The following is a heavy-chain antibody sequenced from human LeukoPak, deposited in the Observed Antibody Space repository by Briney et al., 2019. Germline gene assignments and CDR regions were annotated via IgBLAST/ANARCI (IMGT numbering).Heavy chain of an antibody. CDR3: ARDRSGYDFQFNY. CDR1: GGTFSSCA. Sequence: SVKVSCKASGGTFSSCAISWVRQAPGQGLEWMGRIIPILGIANYAQKFQGRVTITADKSTSTAYMELSSLRSEDTAVYYCARDRSGYDFQFNYWGQGTLVTVSS. CDR2: IIPILGIA. D-gene: IGHD5-12*01. J-gene: IGHJ4*02. V-gene: IGHV1-69*04.